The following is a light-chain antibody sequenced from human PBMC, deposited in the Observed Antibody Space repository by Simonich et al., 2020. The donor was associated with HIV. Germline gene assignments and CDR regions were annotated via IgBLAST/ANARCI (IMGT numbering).Light chain of an antibody. CDR2: LGS. CDR1: QSLLHSNGYNY. J-gene: IGKJ2*01. CDR3: MQALQTPYT. V-gene: IGKV2-28*01. Sequence: IVMTQYPLSLPVTPGEPASISCRSSQSLLHSNGYNYLDWYLQKPGQSPQLRVYLGSDRASGVPDRFSVSGSGTDFTLKISRVEAEDVGVYYCMQALQTPYTFGQGTKLEIK.